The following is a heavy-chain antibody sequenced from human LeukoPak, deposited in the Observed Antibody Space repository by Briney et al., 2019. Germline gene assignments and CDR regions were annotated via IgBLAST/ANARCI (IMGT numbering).Heavy chain of an antibody. D-gene: IGHD3-10*01. Sequence: GGSLRLSCAASGFTFSSYWMYWVRQAPGKGLVWVSRINSDGSSTSYADSVKGRFTISRDNAKNTLYLQMNSLRVEDTAVYYCARVSDITMVRGVTPFDYWGQGTLVTVSS. V-gene: IGHV3-74*01. CDR1: GFTFSSYW. CDR2: INSDGSST. J-gene: IGHJ4*02. CDR3: ARVSDITMVRGVTPFDY.